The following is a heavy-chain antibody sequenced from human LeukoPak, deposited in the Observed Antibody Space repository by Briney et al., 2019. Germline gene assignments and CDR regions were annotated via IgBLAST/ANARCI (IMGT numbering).Heavy chain of an antibody. CDR3: AREAGIGTWIGYCSGDNCRTRFDY. CDR2: INPSGGST. CDR1: GYTFSSYA. V-gene: IGHV1-46*01. J-gene: IGHJ4*02. D-gene: IGHD2-15*01. Sequence: GASVTVSCKASGYTFSSYAIHWVRQAPGQGLEWMGIINPSGGSTTYAQKFQGRVTMTRDTSTSTVYMELSSLRSDDTALYFCAREAGIGTWIGYCSGDNCRTRFDYWGQGTPVTVSS.